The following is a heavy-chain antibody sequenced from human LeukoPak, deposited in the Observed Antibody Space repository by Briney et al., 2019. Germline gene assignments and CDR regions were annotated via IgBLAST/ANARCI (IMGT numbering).Heavy chain of an antibody. CDR1: GLTFSSYG. D-gene: IGHD2-21*01. CDR3: ARAPVTSCRGVYCYPFDY. V-gene: IGHV3-30*02. Sequence: GGSLRLSCAASGLTFSSYGMHWGRQAPGKVLEWVTFIRYDGSNKYYADSVRGRFTISRDNSKNTLYLQLNSLRVEDAGVYYCARAPVTSCRGVYCYPFDYWGQGTLVTVSS. CDR2: IRYDGSNK. J-gene: IGHJ4*02.